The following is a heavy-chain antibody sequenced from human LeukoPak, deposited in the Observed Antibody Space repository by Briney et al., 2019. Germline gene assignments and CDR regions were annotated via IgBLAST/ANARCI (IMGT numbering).Heavy chain of an antibody. V-gene: IGHV3-48*01. Sequence: PGGSLRLSCAASGFTFSSYSMNWVRRAPGKGLEWVSYISSSSSTIDYADSVKGRFTISRDNAKNSLYLQMNSLRAEDTAVYYCARGSGSSAWRVDYWGQGNLVTVSS. CDR1: GFTFSSYS. D-gene: IGHD6-25*01. CDR2: ISSSSSTI. CDR3: ARGSGSSAWRVDY. J-gene: IGHJ4*02.